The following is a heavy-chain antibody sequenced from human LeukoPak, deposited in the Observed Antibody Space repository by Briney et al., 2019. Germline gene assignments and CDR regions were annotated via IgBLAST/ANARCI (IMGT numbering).Heavy chain of an antibody. CDR3: ARDRSDCSGGSCYSVS. D-gene: IGHD2-15*01. Sequence: GGSLRLSCAASGFTFSSYSMNWVRQAPGKGLEWVSYISSSSSTIYYADSVKGRFTISRDNAKNSLYLQMNSLRAEDTAVYYCARDRSDCSGGSCYSVSWGQGTLVTVSS. J-gene: IGHJ4*02. CDR1: GFTFSSYS. CDR2: ISSSSSTI. V-gene: IGHV3-48*04.